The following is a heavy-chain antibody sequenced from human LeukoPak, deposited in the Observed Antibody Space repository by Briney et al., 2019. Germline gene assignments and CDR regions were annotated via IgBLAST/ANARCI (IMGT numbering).Heavy chain of an antibody. D-gene: IGHD6-13*01. CDR2: TYYRSKWYN. CDR3: ARGYSSSWYELEYNWFDP. CDR1: GDSVSSNSAA. Sequence: SQTLSLTCAISGDSVSSNSAAWNWIRQSPSRGLEWLGRTYYRSKWYNDYAVSVKSRITINPDTSKNQFSLQLNSVTPEDTAVYYCARGYSSSWYELEYNWFDPWGQGTLVTVSS. V-gene: IGHV6-1*01. J-gene: IGHJ5*02.